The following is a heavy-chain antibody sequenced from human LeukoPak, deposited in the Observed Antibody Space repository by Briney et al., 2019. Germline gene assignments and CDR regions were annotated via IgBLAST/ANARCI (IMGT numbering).Heavy chain of an antibody. CDR2: IRYDGSNK. Sequence: GGSLRLSCAASGFTFSSYGMHWVRQAPGKGLEWVAFIRYDGSNKYYADSVKGRFTISRDNSKNTLYLQMNSLRAEDTAVYYCAKRWDNWNDLPGDYYYYYGMDVWGQGTTVTVSS. V-gene: IGHV3-30*02. CDR3: AKRWDNWNDLPGDYYYYYGMDV. D-gene: IGHD1-1*01. J-gene: IGHJ6*02. CDR1: GFTFSSYG.